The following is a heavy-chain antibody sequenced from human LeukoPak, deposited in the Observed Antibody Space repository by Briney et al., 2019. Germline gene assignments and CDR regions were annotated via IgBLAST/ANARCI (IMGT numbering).Heavy chain of an antibody. CDR1: GYTFTGYY. CDR2: INPSGGST. CDR3: ARDDYGDYGDY. Sequence: WASVKVSCTASGYTFTGYYMHWVRQAPGQGLEWMGIINPSGGSTSYAQKFQGRVTMTRDMSTSTVYMELSSLRSEDTAVYYCARDDYGDYGDYWGQGTLVTVSS. J-gene: IGHJ4*02. V-gene: IGHV1-46*01. D-gene: IGHD4-17*01.